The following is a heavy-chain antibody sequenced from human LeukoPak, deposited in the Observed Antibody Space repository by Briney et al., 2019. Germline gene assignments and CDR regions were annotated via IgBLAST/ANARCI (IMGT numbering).Heavy chain of an antibody. CDR3: TRSGYCHSGVYSWWFEP. CDR2: LYYSGST. V-gene: IGHV4-59*01. J-gene: IGHJ5*02. CDR1: GGSISSYY. Sequence: PWETLSLTCTVPGGSISSYYWSWVRQPPGKGLGWIGCLYYSGSTNYNAPLKSRVTISVDKSKNQFSLKLSSVTAADTAVYYCTRSGYCHSGVYSWWFEPWGQGTLVTVSS. D-gene: IGHD3-22*01.